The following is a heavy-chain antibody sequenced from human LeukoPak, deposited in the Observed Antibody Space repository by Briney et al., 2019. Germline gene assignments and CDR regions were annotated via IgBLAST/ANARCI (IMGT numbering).Heavy chain of an antibody. V-gene: IGHV6-1*01. CDR2: THYRSKWYN. J-gene: IGHJ6*02. CDR1: GDSVSSNSAA. Sequence: SQTLSLTCAISGDSVSSNSAAWNWIRQSPSRGLEWLGRTHYRSKWYNDYAVSVKSRITINPDTSKNQFSLQLNSVTPEDTAVYYCARDPLILWFGELLPSYGMDVWGQGTTVTVSS. CDR3: ARDPLILWFGELLPSYGMDV. D-gene: IGHD3-10*01.